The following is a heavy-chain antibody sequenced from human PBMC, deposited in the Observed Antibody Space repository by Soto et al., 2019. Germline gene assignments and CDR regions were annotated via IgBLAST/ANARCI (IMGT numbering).Heavy chain of an antibody. CDR2: IYYSGNT. V-gene: IGHV4-31*03. J-gene: IGHJ4*02. Sequence: QVQLQESGPGLVKPSQTLSLTCTVSDGSVSSGGYYWSWIRKHPGKGLEWIGYIYYSGNTFYNPSLKSRVTISVDTSKNQFSLKLSSVTAADTAVYYCARKKGYSYGPHYFDYWGQGTRVTVSS. D-gene: IGHD5-18*01. CDR3: ARKKGYSYGPHYFDY. CDR1: DGSVSSGGYY.